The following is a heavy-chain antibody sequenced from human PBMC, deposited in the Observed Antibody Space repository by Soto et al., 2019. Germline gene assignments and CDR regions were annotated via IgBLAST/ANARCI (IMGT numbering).Heavy chain of an antibody. CDR3: ARGPFRTVLTPYSWFDP. Sequence: GASVKVSCKAIGYSFTSHYMHWVRQAPGQGLEWMGWINAGNGYTKYPQKFQGRVIITRDTSASTAYMELSSLRYEDTAVYYCARGPFRTVLTPYSWFDPWGQGTLVTVSS. J-gene: IGHJ5*02. CDR1: GYSFTSHY. D-gene: IGHD4-17*01. CDR2: INAGNGYT. V-gene: IGHV1-3*01.